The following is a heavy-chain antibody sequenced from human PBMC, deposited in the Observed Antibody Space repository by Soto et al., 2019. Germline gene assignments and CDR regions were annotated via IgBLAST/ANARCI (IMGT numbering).Heavy chain of an antibody. Sequence: GGSLRLSCAASGFTFDDYTMHWVRQAPGKGLEWVSLISWDGGSTYYADSVKGRFTISRDNSKNSLYLQMNSLRTEDTALYYCAKDKGTYGDYVNYYYYGMDVWGQGTTVTVSS. CDR2: ISWDGGST. J-gene: IGHJ6*02. CDR3: AKDKGTYGDYVNYYYYGMDV. V-gene: IGHV3-43*01. CDR1: GFTFDDYT. D-gene: IGHD4-17*01.